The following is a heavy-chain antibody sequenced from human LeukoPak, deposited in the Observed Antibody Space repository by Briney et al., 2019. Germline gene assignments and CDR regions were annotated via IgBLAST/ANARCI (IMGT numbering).Heavy chain of an antibody. D-gene: IGHD1-26*01. CDR1: GFTFSIYA. CDR2: IRYDGSNK. Sequence: GGSLRLSCAASGFTFSIYAMSWVRQAPGKGLEWVAFIRYDGSNKYYADSVKGRFTISRDNSKNTLYLQMNSLRAEDTAVYYCAKDSGTVVGATHWGQGTLVTVSS. J-gene: IGHJ4*02. CDR3: AKDSGTVVGATH. V-gene: IGHV3-30*02.